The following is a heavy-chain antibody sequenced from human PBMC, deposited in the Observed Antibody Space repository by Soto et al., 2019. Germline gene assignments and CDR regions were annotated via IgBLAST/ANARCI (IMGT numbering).Heavy chain of an antibody. CDR2: IYDSGST. CDR1: GGSVSSGAYY. J-gene: IGHJ4*02. D-gene: IGHD1-1*01. Sequence: ETLSLTCTVSGGSVSSGAYYWSWIRQPPGKGLEWIGYIYDSGSTNYNPSLKSRVTISVDTSKNQFSLKLSSVTAADTAVYYCARATIQGHQVEGQPPPSQTLDYWGQGNLVTVSS. V-gene: IGHV4-61*08. CDR3: ARATIQGHQVEGQPPPSQTLDY.